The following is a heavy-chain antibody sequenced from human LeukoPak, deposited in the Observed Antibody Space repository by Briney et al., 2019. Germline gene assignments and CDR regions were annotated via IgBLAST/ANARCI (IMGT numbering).Heavy chain of an antibody. J-gene: IGHJ6*02. CDR2: ISGDGGST. Sequence: GGSLRLSCATSGFTFDDYAMHWVRQAPGKGLEWVSPISGDGGSTYYADSVKGRFTISRDNSKNSLYLQMNSLGSEDTALYYCAKGSVAASLSDYFYYYDMAVWGQGTTVTVSS. D-gene: IGHD3-16*02. CDR1: GFTFDDYA. CDR3: AKGSVAASLSDYFYYYDMAV. V-gene: IGHV3-43*02.